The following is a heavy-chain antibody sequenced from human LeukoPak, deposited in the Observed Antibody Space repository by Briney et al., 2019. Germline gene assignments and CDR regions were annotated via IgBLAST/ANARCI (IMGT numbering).Heavy chain of an antibody. D-gene: IGHD3-3*01. J-gene: IGHJ4*02. CDR3: ARRADFWSGYYFDY. V-gene: IGHV4-59*08. Sequence: PSETLSLTCTVSGGSISSYYRSWIRQPPGKGLEWIGYIYYSGSTNYNPSLKSRVTISVDTSKNQFSLKLSSVTAADTAVYYCARRADFWSGYYFDYWGQGTLVTVSS. CDR1: GGSISSYY. CDR2: IYYSGST.